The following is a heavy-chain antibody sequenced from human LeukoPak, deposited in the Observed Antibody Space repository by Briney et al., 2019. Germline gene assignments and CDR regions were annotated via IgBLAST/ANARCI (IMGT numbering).Heavy chain of an antibody. Sequence: GGSTRLSCAVSRFTFTNYYMSWVRQAPGKGLEWVTNINQVGTETFYVDSVKGRFTISRDNAKNSLYLQMSSLRAEDTAVYYCAQLLLRGPTAWGQGTLVTVSS. V-gene: IGHV3-7*01. D-gene: IGHD2-15*01. CDR1: RFTFTNYY. CDR3: AQLLLRGPTA. J-gene: IGHJ4*02. CDR2: INQVGTET.